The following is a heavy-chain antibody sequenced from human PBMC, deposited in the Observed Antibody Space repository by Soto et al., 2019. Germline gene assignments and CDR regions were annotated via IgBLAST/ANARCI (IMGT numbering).Heavy chain of an antibody. Sequence: QVQLQESGPGLVKPSQTLSLTCTVSGGSISSGDYYWSWIRQPPGKGLEWIAYIYYTGSTYYNPSLQSRVSMSVDTSKNQFSLNLRSVTAADSALYYCARDHVPVPNQMDFDYSYYGMDVWGQGTTVTVSS. CDR2: IYYTGST. J-gene: IGHJ6*02. CDR1: GGSISSGDYY. CDR3: ARDHVPVPNQMDFDYSYYGMDV. V-gene: IGHV4-30-4*01. D-gene: IGHD5-12*01.